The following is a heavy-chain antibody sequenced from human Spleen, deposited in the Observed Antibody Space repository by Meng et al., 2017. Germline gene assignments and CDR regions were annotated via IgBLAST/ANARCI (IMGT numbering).Heavy chain of an antibody. CDR1: GFTFSNYA. J-gene: IGHJ4*02. CDR3: AKDRPGEQWLVLGPTDY. CDR2: ISGVVGST. Sequence: GESLKISCAASGFTFSNYAMSWVRQAPGRGLEWVSVISGVVGSTYYADSVKGRFTISRDNSKNTLYLQMNSLRAEDTAVYYCAKDRPGEQWLVLGPTDYWGQGTLVTVSS. V-gene: IGHV3-23*01. D-gene: IGHD6-19*01.